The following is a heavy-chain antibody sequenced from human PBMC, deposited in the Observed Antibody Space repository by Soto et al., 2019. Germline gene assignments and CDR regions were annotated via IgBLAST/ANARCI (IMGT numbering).Heavy chain of an antibody. J-gene: IGHJ4*02. CDR3: ARERDSTVSYGNYYFDY. V-gene: IGHV4-59*01. Sequence: SETLSLTCTVSGGSITDYHWSWIRQPPGKGLEWIGFLYYSGSPNYNPSLKSRVTISLDTSKNQFSLHLYSVTAADTAVYYCARERDSTVSYGNYYFDYWGPGTLVTVSS. CDR2: LYYSGSP. CDR1: GGSITDYH. D-gene: IGHD6-19*01.